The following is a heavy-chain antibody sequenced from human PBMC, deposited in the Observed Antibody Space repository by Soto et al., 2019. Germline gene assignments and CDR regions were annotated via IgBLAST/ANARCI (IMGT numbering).Heavy chain of an antibody. CDR2: IWYDGSNK. J-gene: IGHJ6*02. CDR1: GFTFSSYG. Sequence: QVQLVESGGGVVQPGRSLRLSCAASGFTFSSYGMHWVRQAPGKGLEWVAVIWYDGSNKYYADSVKGRFTISRDNSKNTLYLQMNSLRAEDTAVYYCARDGYDILTGTYYYGMDVWGQGTTVTVSS. D-gene: IGHD3-9*01. V-gene: IGHV3-33*01. CDR3: ARDGYDILTGTYYYGMDV.